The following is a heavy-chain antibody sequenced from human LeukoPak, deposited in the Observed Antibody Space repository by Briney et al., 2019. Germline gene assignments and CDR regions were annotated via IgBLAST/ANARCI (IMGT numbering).Heavy chain of an antibody. J-gene: IGHJ5*02. CDR2: INPSGGST. D-gene: IGHD4-23*01. CDR3: AREVGGRTMVVTPNNWFDP. Sequence: ASVKVSCKASGYTFTSYYMHWVRQAPGQGLEWMGIINPSGGSTSYAQKFQGRVTMTRDTSTSTVYMELSSLRSEDTAVYYCAREVGGRTMVVTPNNWFDPWGQGTLVTVSS. CDR1: GYTFTSYY. V-gene: IGHV1-46*01.